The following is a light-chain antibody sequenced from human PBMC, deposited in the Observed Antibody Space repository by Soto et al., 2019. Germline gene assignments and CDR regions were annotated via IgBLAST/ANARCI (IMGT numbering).Light chain of an antibody. J-gene: IGKJ2*01. CDR2: AAS. V-gene: IGKV3-20*01. Sequence: EIVLTQSPGTLSLSPGESATLSCRASQSVSSSYLAWYRQKPGQAPRLLIYAASSRATGIPDRFSGSGSGTDFTLTISRLEPEDFAVYYCQQYGNSPYTFGQGTKVDIK. CDR1: QSVSSSY. CDR3: QQYGNSPYT.